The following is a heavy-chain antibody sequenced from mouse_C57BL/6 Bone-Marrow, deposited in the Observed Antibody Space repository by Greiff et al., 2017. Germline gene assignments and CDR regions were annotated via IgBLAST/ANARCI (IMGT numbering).Heavy chain of an antibody. V-gene: IGHV5-4*01. CDR2: ISDGGSYT. CDR1: GFTFSSYA. CDR3: AREILRYAMDY. D-gene: IGHD1-1*01. J-gene: IGHJ4*01. Sequence: DVKLVESGGGLVKPGGSLKLSCAASGFTFSSYAMSWVRQTPEKRLEWVATISDGGSYTYYPDNVKGRVTISRDNAKNNLYLQMSHLKSEDTAMYYCAREILRYAMDYWGQGTSVTVSS.